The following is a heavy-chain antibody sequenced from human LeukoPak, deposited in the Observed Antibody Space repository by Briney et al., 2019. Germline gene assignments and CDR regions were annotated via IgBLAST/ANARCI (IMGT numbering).Heavy chain of an antibody. CDR3: ARLKEDYYGSGSHYFDY. CDR2: ISAYNGNT. V-gene: IGHV1-18*01. CDR1: GYTFTSYG. J-gene: IGHJ4*02. Sequence: ASVKVSCKASGYTFTSYGISWVRQAPGQGLEWMGWISAYNGNTNYAQKLQGRVTMTPDTSTSTAYMELRSLRSDDTAVYYCARLKEDYYGSGSHYFDYWGQGTLVTVSS. D-gene: IGHD3-10*01.